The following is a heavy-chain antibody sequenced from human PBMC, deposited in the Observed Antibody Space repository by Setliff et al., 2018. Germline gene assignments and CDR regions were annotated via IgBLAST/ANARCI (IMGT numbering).Heavy chain of an antibody. J-gene: IGHJ4*02. V-gene: IGHV4-39*01. CDR1: GGSISSSSYY. CDR3: ATGYIGSPGSYYFDY. D-gene: IGHD1-26*01. Sequence: SETLSLTCTVSGGSISSSSYYWGWIRQPPGKGLEWIGSIYYSGSTYYNPSLKSRVTISVDTSKNQFSLKLSSVTAADTAVYYCATGYIGSPGSYYFDYWGQGTLVTVSS. CDR2: IYYSGST.